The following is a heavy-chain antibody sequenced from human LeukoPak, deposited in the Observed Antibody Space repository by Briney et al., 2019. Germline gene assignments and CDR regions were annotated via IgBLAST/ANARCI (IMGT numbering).Heavy chain of an antibody. Sequence: SETLSLTCTVSGGSISSFYWTWIRQPPGKGLEWIGYIYYSGSTNYNPSLKSRVTISVDTSKNQFSLKLNSVTAADTAVYYCARTRAYGGRPDYWGQGTLVTVSS. CDR3: ARTRAYGGRPDY. CDR2: IYYSGST. CDR1: GGSISSFY. D-gene: IGHD4-23*01. J-gene: IGHJ4*02. V-gene: IGHV4-59*13.